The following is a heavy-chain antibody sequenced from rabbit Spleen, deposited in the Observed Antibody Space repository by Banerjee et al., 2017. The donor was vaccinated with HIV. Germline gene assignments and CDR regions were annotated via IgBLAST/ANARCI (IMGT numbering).Heavy chain of an antibody. Sequence: QSLEESGGGLVQPEGSLTLTCTASGFSFSSSDYMCWVRQAPGKGLEWIACIYAGSSSGFTYTAARAKVRFPCSKTSSTTVPLKMTRLAAAATASYFCASGGGYEGWLDLWGQGTLVTVS. V-gene: IGHV1S40*01. CDR1: GFSFSSSDY. D-gene: IGHD2-1*01. J-gene: IGHJ5*01. CDR3: ASGGGYEGWLDL. CDR2: IYAGSSSGFT.